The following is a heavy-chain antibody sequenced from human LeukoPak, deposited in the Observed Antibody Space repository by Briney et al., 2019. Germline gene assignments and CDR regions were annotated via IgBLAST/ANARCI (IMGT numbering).Heavy chain of an antibody. Sequence: GGSLRLSCAASGFTFSSYSMNWVRQAPGKGLEWVSSISSSSSYIDYADSVKGRFTISRDNAKNSLYLQMNSLRAEDTAVYYCARDLVGFLEWFFDYWGQGTLVTVSS. D-gene: IGHD3-3*01. V-gene: IGHV3-21*01. J-gene: IGHJ4*02. CDR2: ISSSSSYI. CDR1: GFTFSSYS. CDR3: ARDLVGFLEWFFDY.